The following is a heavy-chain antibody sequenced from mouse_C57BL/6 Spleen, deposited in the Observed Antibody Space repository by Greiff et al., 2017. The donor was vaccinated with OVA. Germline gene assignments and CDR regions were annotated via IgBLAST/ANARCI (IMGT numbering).Heavy chain of an antibody. D-gene: IGHD1-1*01. J-gene: IGHJ2*01. CDR2: IYPGSGST. CDR3: ARGGITTVLDY. V-gene: IGHV1-55*01. Sequence: QVQLQQSGAELVKPGASVKMSCKASGYTFTSYWITWVKQRPGQGLEWIGDIYPGSGSTNYNEKFKSKATLTVDTSSSTAYMQLSSLTSEDAAVYYCARGGITTVLDYWGQGTTLTVSS. CDR1: GYTFTSYW.